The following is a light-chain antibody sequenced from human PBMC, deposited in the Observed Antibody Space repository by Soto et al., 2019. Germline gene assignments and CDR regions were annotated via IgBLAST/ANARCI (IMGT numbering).Light chain of an antibody. J-gene: IGKJ3*01. CDR1: RSVLSSSNNKNF. CDR2: WAS. Sequence: DIVMTQSPGSLAVSLGERATVNCRSSRSVLSSSNNKNFLAWYQQKAGQPPRLLIYWASTRQSGVPDRFSGSGSGTDFTLTISSLQAEDVATYYCQKCDYLPIFGPGTKVDIK. CDR3: QKCDYLPI. V-gene: IGKV4-1*01.